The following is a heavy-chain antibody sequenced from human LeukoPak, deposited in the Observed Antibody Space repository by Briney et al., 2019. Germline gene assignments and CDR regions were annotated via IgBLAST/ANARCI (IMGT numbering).Heavy chain of an antibody. CDR1: GYNFFSCN. J-gene: IGHJ4*02. V-gene: IGHV1-18*04. D-gene: IGHD6-19*01. CDR3: ATTSVWTRALDS. CDR2: INPYSGNT. Sequence: ASVKVSCKASGYNFFSCNITWVRQAPGLGLECMGWINPYSGNTTYPQKLRGRVTMTTDTSTSTAYMELRSLRSDDTAMYYCATTSVWTRALDSWGQGALVTVSS.